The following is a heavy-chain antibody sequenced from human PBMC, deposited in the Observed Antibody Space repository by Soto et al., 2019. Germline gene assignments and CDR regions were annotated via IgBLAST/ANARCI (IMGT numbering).Heavy chain of an antibody. Sequence: GGALRHSFAGPGFTLCQNALSWGRPAPGKGLEWVSSIGAYGDRTYYVDSVEGRFTISRDNSKNTLYLQMNSLRAEDTAVYYCAKDRIAAAGTRYFDLWGRGTLVTVSS. CDR2: IGAYGDRT. D-gene: IGHD6-13*01. CDR1: GFTLCQNA. V-gene: IGHV3-23*01. J-gene: IGHJ2*01. CDR3: AKDRIAAAGTRYFDL.